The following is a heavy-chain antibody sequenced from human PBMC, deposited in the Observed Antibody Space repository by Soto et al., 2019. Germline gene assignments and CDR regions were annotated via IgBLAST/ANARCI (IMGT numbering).Heavy chain of an antibody. Sequence: GSLRLSCAASGLACNNAWINWVRQAPGKGLEWVGRIKTKALGGTTDFAAPVRGRFAITRDDSRNMVYMQMNTLNTEDTAVYYCTTDSYSPIVEVRFDYWGHGTLVTVSS. D-gene: IGHD1-26*01. V-gene: IGHV3-15*07. CDR2: IKTKALGGTT. CDR3: TTDSYSPIVEVRFDY. J-gene: IGHJ4*01. CDR1: GLACNNAW.